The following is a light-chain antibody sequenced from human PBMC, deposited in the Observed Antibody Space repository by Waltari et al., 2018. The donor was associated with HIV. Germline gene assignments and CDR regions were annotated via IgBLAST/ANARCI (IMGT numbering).Light chain of an antibody. CDR3: AAWDDSLNAVV. V-gene: IGLV1-44*01. J-gene: IGLJ2*01. CDR1: SPNIGSNT. CDR2: SNN. Sequence: QSVLTQPPSASGTPGQRVTIPCSGSSPNIGSNTGNWYQQLPGTAPKLLIYSNNQRPSGVPDRFSGSKSGTSASLAISGLQSEDEADYYCAAWDDSLNAVVFGGGTKLTVL.